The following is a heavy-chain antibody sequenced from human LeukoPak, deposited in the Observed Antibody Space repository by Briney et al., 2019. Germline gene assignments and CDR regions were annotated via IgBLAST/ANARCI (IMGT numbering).Heavy chain of an antibody. V-gene: IGHV3-48*01. CDR2: ISRDSKRI. J-gene: IGHJ4*02. CDR3: PSEDYYDSNAYPGRGFDY. CDR1: GFTFSIYS. D-gene: IGHD3-22*01. Sequence: PGGSLRLSCAASGFTFSIYSMNWVRQAPGKGLEWVSYISRDSKRIYEADSARGRFTISRDNARNSLFLQMNSLRVEDTAIYYCPSEDYYDSNAYPGRGFDYWGQGTLVTVSS.